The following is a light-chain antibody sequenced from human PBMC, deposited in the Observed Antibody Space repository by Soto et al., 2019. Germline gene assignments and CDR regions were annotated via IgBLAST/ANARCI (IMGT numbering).Light chain of an antibody. Sequence: DIVMTQSPDSLAVSLGERATINCRSSQSVLYSSNNKDYLAWYQQKPGQPPKLLIYRASTRESGVPDRFSGSGSGTDFTLTISVLQAEDVAVYYCQQYYTSPRTFGGGTKVDIK. V-gene: IGKV4-1*01. CDR1: QSVLYSSNNKDY. J-gene: IGKJ4*01. CDR2: RAS. CDR3: QQYYTSPRT.